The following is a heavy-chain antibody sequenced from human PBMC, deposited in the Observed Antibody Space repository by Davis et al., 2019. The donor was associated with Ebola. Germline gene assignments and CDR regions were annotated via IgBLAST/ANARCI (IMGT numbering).Heavy chain of an antibody. CDR3: AKESLYGSRSITAGVDV. CDR2: ISGSGTGT. Sequence: GESPKISCAASGFTFTSYSMTWVRPAPGTGLEWVSGISGSGTGTYYADSVKCRFTFSRDNSKNTLYLQMNSLRAEDTAVYYCAKESLYGSRSITAGVDVWGQGTTVTVSS. D-gene: IGHD4-17*01. CDR1: GFTFTSYS. J-gene: IGHJ6*02. V-gene: IGHV3-23*01.